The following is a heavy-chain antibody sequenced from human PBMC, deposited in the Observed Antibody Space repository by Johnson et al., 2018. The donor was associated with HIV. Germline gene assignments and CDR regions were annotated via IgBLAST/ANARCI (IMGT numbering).Heavy chain of an antibody. CDR2: IKQDGSEK. Sequence: VQLVESGGGLVKPGGSLRLSCAASGFTFSSYWMSWVRQAPGKGLEWEANIKQDGSEKYYGDSVKCRFTISRANANNSLYLQMDSLRAEDTAVYYCAKGSAFDIWCQGTVVTVSS. CDR1: GFTFSSYW. J-gene: IGHJ3*02. CDR3: AKGSAFDI. V-gene: IGHV3-7*01.